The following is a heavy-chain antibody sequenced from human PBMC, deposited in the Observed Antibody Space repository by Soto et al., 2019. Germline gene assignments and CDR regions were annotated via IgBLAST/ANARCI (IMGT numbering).Heavy chain of an antibody. CDR3: ARGLGTHDAFHI. CDR2: IWYDGSNK. V-gene: IGHV3-33*01. D-gene: IGHD1-1*01. J-gene: IGHJ3*02. CDR1: GFTFSSYG. Sequence: GGSLRLSCAASGFTFSSYGMHWVRQAPGKGLEWVAVIWYDGSNKYYADSVKGRFTISRDNSKNTLYLQMNSLRAEDTAVYYCARGLGTHDAFHIWGQGTMVTVSS.